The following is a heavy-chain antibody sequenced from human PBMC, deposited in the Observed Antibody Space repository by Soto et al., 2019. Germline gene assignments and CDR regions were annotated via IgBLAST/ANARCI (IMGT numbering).Heavy chain of an antibody. CDR3: ARGVVGSCGGDSCYFVDS. CDR1: GGCISSGTFY. CDR2: MYHSGST. D-gene: IGHD2-15*01. Sequence: PSETLSLTCNVSGGCISSGTFYWTWIRHRPGKGLEWIGFMYHSGSTYYNPSLRSRLIISVDTSKNQFSLKLISVTAADTAVYYCARGVVGSCGGDSCYFVDSWGQGTPVTVSS. V-gene: IGHV4-31*03. J-gene: IGHJ1*01.